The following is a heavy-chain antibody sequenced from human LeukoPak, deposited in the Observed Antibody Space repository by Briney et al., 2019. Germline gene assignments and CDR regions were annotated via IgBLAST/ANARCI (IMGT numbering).Heavy chain of an antibody. CDR1: GYSFIGFY. V-gene: IGHV1-2*02. CDR3: ARGRPHDFWSGYHGY. CDR2: INPNSGGT. J-gene: IGHJ4*02. Sequence: ASVKVSCKAYGYSFIGFYMHWVRQAPGQGLEWMGWINPNSGGTNYAQKFQDRVTMTSDTSISTAYMELSRVTSEDTAVYYCARGRPHDFWSGYHGYWGQGTLVTVSS. D-gene: IGHD3-3*01.